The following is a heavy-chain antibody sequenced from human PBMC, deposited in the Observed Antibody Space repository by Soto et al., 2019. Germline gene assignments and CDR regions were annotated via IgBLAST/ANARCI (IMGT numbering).Heavy chain of an antibody. J-gene: IGHJ4*02. D-gene: IGHD2-2*01. CDR2: IKSKTDGETT. Sequence: VQLVESGGAVVQPGRSLRLSCTASGFTFSNAWMVWVRQAPGKGLEWIGLIKSKTDGETTAYAAPVKGRFTISRDDSKNTVYLQMDSLKAEDTGVYYCTTEEIVSAGIYFDYWGQGTLVTVSS. CDR3: TTEEIVSAGIYFDY. CDR1: GFTFSNAW. V-gene: IGHV3-15*02.